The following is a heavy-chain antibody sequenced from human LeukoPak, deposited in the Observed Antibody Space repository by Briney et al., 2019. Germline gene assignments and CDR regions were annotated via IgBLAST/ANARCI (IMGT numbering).Heavy chain of an antibody. J-gene: IGHJ6*03. Sequence: PSETLSLTCTVSGGSITDYYWGWIRQPPGKGLEWIGYDYYSGSSNYNPSLKSRVTISLDTSKNQFSLKMSSVTAADTAVYYCARENFTPGITGTSEAALALYYYYMDVWGKGTTVTVSS. V-gene: IGHV4-59*01. D-gene: IGHD1-7*01. CDR3: ARENFTPGITGTSEAALALYYYYMDV. CDR2: DYYSGSS. CDR1: GGSITDYY.